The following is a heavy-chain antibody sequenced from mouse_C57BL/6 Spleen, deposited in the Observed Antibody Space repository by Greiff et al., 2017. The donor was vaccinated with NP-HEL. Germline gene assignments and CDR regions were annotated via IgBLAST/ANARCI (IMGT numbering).Heavy chain of an antibody. V-gene: IGHV1-81*01. CDR1: GYTFTSYG. CDR3: AREDGTSGDYFDY. CDR2: IYPRSGNT. J-gene: IGHJ2*01. D-gene: IGHD1-1*01. Sequence: VQLQQSGAELARPGASVKLSCKASGYTFTSYGISWVKQRTGQGLEWIGEIYPRSGNTYYNDTFKGKATLTADKSSSRAYMELRSLTSEDSAVYFCAREDGTSGDYFDYWGQGTTLTVSS.